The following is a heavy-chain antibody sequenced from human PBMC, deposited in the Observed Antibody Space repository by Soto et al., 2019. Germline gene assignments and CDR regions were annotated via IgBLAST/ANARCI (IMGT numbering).Heavy chain of an antibody. CDR2: TSSSGSAI. CDR3: ARDLYSAYGMDV. J-gene: IGHJ6*02. D-gene: IGHD2-21*01. Sequence: EVQLVESGGGLVQPGGSLRLSCAASGFIFSDYEMNWVRQAPGKGLEWISYTSSSGSAIYYADSMKGRFTISRDNAESSLYLLMNSLRAEDTAVYYCARDLYSAYGMDVWGQGTTVTVSS. CDR1: GFIFSDYE. V-gene: IGHV3-48*03.